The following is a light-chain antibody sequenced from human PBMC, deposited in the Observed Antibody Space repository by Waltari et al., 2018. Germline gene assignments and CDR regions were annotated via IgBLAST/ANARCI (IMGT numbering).Light chain of an antibody. CDR3: QQYNNWPRT. V-gene: IGKV3-15*01. Sequence: EVVMTQSPVTLSVSPGERATLSCRASQNVGSNLAWYHQKPGPAPRLLVYGASTRATGIPDRISGSGSGTEFTLTISSLQSEDFAVYYCQQYNNWPRTFGQGTKVEIK. CDR1: QNVGSN. J-gene: IGKJ1*01. CDR2: GAS.